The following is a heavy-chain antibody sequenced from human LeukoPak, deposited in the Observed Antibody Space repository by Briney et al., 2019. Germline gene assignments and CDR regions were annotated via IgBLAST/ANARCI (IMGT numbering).Heavy chain of an antibody. CDR3: ARTQGKIWFDP. V-gene: IGHV3-48*03. CDR2: ISSSGSTI. J-gene: IGHJ5*02. Sequence: GGSLRLSRAASGFTFSSYEMNWVRQAPGKGLEWVSYISSSGSTIYYADSVKGRFTISRDNAKNSLYLQMNSLRAEDTAVYYCARTQGKIWFDPWGQGTLVTVSS. CDR1: GFTFSSYE.